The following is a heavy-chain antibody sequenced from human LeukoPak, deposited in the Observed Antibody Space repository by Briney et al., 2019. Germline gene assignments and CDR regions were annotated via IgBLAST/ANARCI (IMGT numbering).Heavy chain of an antibody. Sequence: GGSLRLSCAASGFTLSDYTMNWVCQAPGKGLEWVSSISSSSSSIYYADSVKGRFTISRDNAKNSLYLQMNSLGAEDTAVYYCARGGGYCSGGSCRSVDAFDVWGQGTMVTVCS. CDR2: ISSSSSSI. J-gene: IGHJ3*01. CDR1: GFTLSDYT. D-gene: IGHD2-15*01. V-gene: IGHV3-21*01. CDR3: ARGGGYCSGGSCRSVDAFDV.